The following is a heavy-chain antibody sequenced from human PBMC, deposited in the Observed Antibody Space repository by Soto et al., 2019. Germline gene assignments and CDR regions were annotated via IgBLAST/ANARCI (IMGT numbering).Heavy chain of an antibody. V-gene: IGHV3-23*01. CDR1: GFTFSNYA. Sequence: EVQLLESGGGLVQPGGSLRLSCAASGFTFSNYAMSWVRQAPGKGLEWVSAISGTGGSTYYADSVKGRFTISRDNSKNTLYLQMSSLRAEDTAMYYCASLIGGRSNWYFDLWGRGSLVTVSS. J-gene: IGHJ2*01. CDR2: ISGTGGST. CDR3: ASLIGGRSNWYFDL.